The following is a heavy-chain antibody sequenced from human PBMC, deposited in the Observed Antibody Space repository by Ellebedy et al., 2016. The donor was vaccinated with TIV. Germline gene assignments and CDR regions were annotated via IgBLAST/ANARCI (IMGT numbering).Heavy chain of an antibody. CDR3: ARCSYDSSGFYYYYGMDV. CDR2: IYYSGST. V-gene: IGHV4-59*05. D-gene: IGHD3-22*01. Sequence: ESLKISCAASGFTFSSYSMNWVRQAPGKGLEWIGSIYYSGSTYYNPSLKSRVTISVDTSKNQFSLKLSSVTAADTAVYYCARCSYDSSGFYYYYGMDVWGQGTTVTVSS. J-gene: IGHJ6*02. CDR1: GFTFSSYSMN.